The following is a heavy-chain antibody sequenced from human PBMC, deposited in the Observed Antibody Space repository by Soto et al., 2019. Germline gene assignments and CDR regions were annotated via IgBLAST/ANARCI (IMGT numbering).Heavy chain of an antibody. J-gene: IGHJ3*02. CDR1: GFTFDDYA. CDR2: ISWNSGSI. D-gene: IGHD5-12*01. Sequence: EVQLVESGGGLVQPGRSLRLSCAASGFTFDDYAMQWVRQAPGKGLEWVSGISWNSGSIGYADSVKGRFTISRDNAKNSLYLQMNSLRAEDTALYYCAKDTGDGYNFGAFDIWGQGTMVTVSS. V-gene: IGHV3-9*01. CDR3: AKDTGDGYNFGAFDI.